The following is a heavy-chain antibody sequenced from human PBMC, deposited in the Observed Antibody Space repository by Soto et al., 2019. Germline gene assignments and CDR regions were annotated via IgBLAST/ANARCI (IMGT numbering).Heavy chain of an antibody. J-gene: IGHJ4*02. Sequence: QVQLQQWGAGLVKPSETLSLSCAVYGQSFSGHSWAWIRQPPGKGLEWIGEISESGSTYYNPSLTSRVTISTNTSKNQFSRKLSSVTAADTAAYFCARGSGIVALPGELEDVNYDFWGQGTLVNVSS. D-gene: IGHD1-1*01. CDR2: ISESGST. CDR1: GQSFSGHS. CDR3: ARGSGIVALPGELEDVNYDF. V-gene: IGHV4-34*01.